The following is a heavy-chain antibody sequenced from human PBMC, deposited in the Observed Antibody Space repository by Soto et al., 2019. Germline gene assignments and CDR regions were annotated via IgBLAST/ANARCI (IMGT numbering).Heavy chain of an antibody. CDR2: ISYDRSNK. CDR3: ARDGFGDYSFDD. Sequence: QVQLVESGGGVVQPGRSLRLSCAASGFTFSSYAMHWVRQAPGKGLEWVAVISYDRSNKYYADSVKGRFTISRDNSKNTLYLPMSSLIAQDTAVYYCARDGFGDYSFDDWGQRTIFTVSS. V-gene: IGHV3-30-3*01. CDR1: GFTFSSYA. J-gene: IGHJ4*02. D-gene: IGHD4-17*01.